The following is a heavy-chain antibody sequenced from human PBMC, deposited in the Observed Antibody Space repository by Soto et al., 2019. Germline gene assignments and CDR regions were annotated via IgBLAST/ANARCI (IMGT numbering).Heavy chain of an antibody. CDR3: ERHVQHNSSSLVSDY. CDR2: IYPGDSDN. V-gene: IGHV5-51*01. D-gene: IGHD6-6*01. J-gene: IGHJ4*02. Sequence: GESLKISCKGSGYNFANYWIDWVRQMPGQGLEWMGIIYPGDSDNTYSPSFQGQVTISADKSISTAYLQWSSLKASDTAVYYCERHVQHNSSSLVSDYWGQGTLVTVSS. CDR1: GYNFANYW.